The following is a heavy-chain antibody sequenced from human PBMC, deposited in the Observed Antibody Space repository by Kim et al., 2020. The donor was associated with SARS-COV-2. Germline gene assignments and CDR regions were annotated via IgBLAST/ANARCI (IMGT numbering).Heavy chain of an antibody. CDR2: IYYSGST. CDR1: GGSISSGGYY. J-gene: IGHJ3*02. CDR3: ARDGDGGDFRYCSGGSCAGNDAFDI. D-gene: IGHD2-15*01. Sequence: SETLSLTCTVSGGSISSGGYYWSWIRQHPGMGLEWIGYIYYSGSTYYNPSLKSRVTISVDTSKNQFSLKLSSVTAADTAVYYCARDGDGGDFRYCSGGSCAGNDAFDIWGQGTMSPSLQ. V-gene: IGHV4-31*03.